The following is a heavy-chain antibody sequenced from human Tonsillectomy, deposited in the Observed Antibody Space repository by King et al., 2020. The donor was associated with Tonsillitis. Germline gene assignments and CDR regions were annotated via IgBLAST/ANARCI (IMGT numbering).Heavy chain of an antibody. D-gene: IGHD3-3*01. CDR1: GFTFSSYA. CDR2: ISGSGGST. Sequence: VQLVESGGGLVQPGGSLRLSCAASGFTFSSYAMSWVRQAPGKGLEWVSAISGSGGSTYYADSVKGRFTISRDNSKNTLYLQMNSLRAEDTAVYYCAKAGRHEGRITIFGVVHLTYYGMDVWGQGTTVTVSS. J-gene: IGHJ6*02. CDR3: AKAGRHEGRITIFGVVHLTYYGMDV. V-gene: IGHV3-23*04.